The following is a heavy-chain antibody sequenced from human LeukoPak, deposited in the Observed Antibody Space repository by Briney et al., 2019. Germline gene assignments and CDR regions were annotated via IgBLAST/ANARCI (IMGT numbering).Heavy chain of an antibody. CDR3: ASTSYYYDSSGYDGHY. Sequence: GGSLRLSCAASGFTFSDYYMSWIRHAPGKGLGWVSYISSSSSYTNYADSVKGRFTISRDNAKNSLYLQMNSLRAEDTAVYYCASTSYYYDSSGYDGHYWGQGTLVTVSS. CDR1: GFTFSDYY. CDR2: ISSSSSYT. V-gene: IGHV3-11*03. D-gene: IGHD3-22*01. J-gene: IGHJ4*02.